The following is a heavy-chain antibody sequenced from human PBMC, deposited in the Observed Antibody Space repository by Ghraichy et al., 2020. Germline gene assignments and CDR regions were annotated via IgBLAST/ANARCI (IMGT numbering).Heavy chain of an antibody. V-gene: IGHV3-9*01. CDR1: GFTFDDYA. D-gene: IGHD3-3*01. J-gene: IGHJ4*02. CDR3: ARDISVFGVLNTFDS. Sequence: LSLTCAASGFTFDDYAMHWIRQAPGKGPEWVSGINWNSENIGYADSVKGRFIVSRDNAKNFLYLQMNNLRPEDTAFYYCARDISVFGVLNTFDSWGLGTLVTVSS. CDR2: INWNSENI.